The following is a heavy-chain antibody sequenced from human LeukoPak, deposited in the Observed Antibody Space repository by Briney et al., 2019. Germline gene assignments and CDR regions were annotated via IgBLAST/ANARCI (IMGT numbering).Heavy chain of an antibody. D-gene: IGHD3-3*01. V-gene: IGHV3-21*04. CDR3: AKGDFWSGHTDY. CDR1: GFTFSSYS. Sequence: GGSLRLSCAASGFTFSSYSMNWVRQAPGKGLEWVSSISSSSSYIYYADSVKGRFTTSRDNAKNTLYLQMNSLRAEDTAVYYCAKGDFWSGHTDYWGQGTLVTVSS. CDR2: ISSSSSYI. J-gene: IGHJ4*02.